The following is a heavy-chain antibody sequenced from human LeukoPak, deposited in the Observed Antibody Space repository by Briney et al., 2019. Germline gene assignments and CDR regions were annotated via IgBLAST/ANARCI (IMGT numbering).Heavy chain of an antibody. CDR3: ARDGDYYGSGSYLDY. J-gene: IGHJ4*02. Sequence: GGSLRLSCAASGFTFSSYEMNWVRQAPGKGLEWVSYISSSGSTIYYADSVKGRFTISRDNAKNSLYLQMNSLRAEDTAVYYCARDGDYYGSGSYLDYWGQGTLVTVSS. D-gene: IGHD3-10*01. CDR2: ISSSGSTI. CDR1: GFTFSSYE. V-gene: IGHV3-48*03.